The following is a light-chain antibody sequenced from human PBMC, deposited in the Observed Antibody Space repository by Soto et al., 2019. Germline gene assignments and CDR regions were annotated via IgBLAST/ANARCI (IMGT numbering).Light chain of an antibody. CDR2: AAS. CDR1: QGISTY. J-gene: IGKJ2*01. Sequence: DFQMTQSPSSLSASVGDRVTITCRASQGISTYLAWYQQKPGKVPAVLIYAASTLQSGVPSRFSGSGSGTDFTLTINGLQPEDVANYYCQKYPSGPYTFGQGTKVEIK. V-gene: IGKV1-27*01. CDR3: QKYPSGPYT.